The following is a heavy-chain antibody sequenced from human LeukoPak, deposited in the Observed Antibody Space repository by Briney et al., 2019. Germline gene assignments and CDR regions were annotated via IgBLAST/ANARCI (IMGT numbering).Heavy chain of an antibody. Sequence: SGGSLRLSCAASGFTFSSYAMSWVRQAPGKGLEWVSAISGSGGSTYYADSVKGRFTISRDNSKNTLYLQMNSLRAEDTAVYYCAKDRGVVVVAATHFDYWGQGTLVTVSS. CDR2: ISGSGGST. V-gene: IGHV3-23*01. CDR1: GFTFSSYA. J-gene: IGHJ4*02. CDR3: AKDRGVVVVAATHFDY. D-gene: IGHD2-15*01.